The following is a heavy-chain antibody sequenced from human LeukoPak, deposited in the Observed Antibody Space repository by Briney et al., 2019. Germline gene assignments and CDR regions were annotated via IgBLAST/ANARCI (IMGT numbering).Heavy chain of an antibody. D-gene: IGHD1-14*01. V-gene: IGHV4-59*12. CDR2: THYSGTT. Sequence: SETLSLTCSVSGDSISGFYWNWIRQSPEKGLEWIAVTHYSGTTNYNPSLKSRVTISIDTSRQQFFLKLSSVTAADTAVYYCARSGFHFGRRTDYWGQGTLVTVSS. J-gene: IGHJ4*02. CDR3: ARSGFHFGRRTDY. CDR1: GDSISGFY.